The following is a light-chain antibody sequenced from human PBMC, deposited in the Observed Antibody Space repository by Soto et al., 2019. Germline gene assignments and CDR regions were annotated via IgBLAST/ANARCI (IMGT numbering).Light chain of an antibody. CDR3: QKYNSESWT. CDR1: QGISNY. Sequence: DIQLIPFPSSLSTSVGDRVTITCRASQGISNYLAWYQQKPGKVPKLLIYAASTLQSGVPSRFSGSGSGTDFTLTISSLQPEDVATYYCQKYNSESWTFGQGTKV. J-gene: IGKJ1*01. CDR2: AAS. V-gene: IGKV1-27*01.